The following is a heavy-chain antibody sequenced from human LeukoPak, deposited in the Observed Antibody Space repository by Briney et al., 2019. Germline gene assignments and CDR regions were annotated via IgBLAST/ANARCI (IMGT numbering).Heavy chain of an antibody. J-gene: IGHJ4*02. D-gene: IGHD5-24*01. CDR2: IYPGDSDT. CDR3: ARRPPHSGDGYNFFDY. V-gene: IGHV5-51*01. CDR1: GYSFTSYW. Sequence: PGESLKISCKGSGYSFTSYWIGWVRQMPGKGLEWMGIIYPGDSDTRYSPSFQGQVTISADKSISTAYLQWSSLKASDTAMYYCARRPPHSGDGYNFFDYWGQGTLVTVSS.